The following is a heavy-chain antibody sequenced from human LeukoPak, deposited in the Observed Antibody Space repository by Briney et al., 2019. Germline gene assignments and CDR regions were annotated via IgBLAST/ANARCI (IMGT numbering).Heavy chain of an antibody. CDR2: IYYSGST. Sequence: SETLSLTCTVSGGSVSSGSYYWSWIRQPPGKGLEWIGYIYYSGSTNYNPSLKSRVTISVDTSKNQFSLKLSSVTAADTAVHYCARGLITFGGVIVIQGVYFDYWSQGTLVTVSS. CDR1: GGSVSSGSYY. J-gene: IGHJ4*02. CDR3: ARGLITFGGVIVIQGVYFDY. D-gene: IGHD3-16*02. V-gene: IGHV4-61*01.